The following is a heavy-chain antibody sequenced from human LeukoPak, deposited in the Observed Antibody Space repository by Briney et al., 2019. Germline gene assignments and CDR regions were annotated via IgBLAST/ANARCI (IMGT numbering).Heavy chain of an antibody. J-gene: IGHJ4*02. Sequence: GGSLRLSCAASGFTFSSYWMSWVRQAPGKGLEWVSAISGSGSATYYADYVKGRFTISRDNSNNTVYLQMNSLRAEDMALYYCAKGALSAPWAFDYWGRGTQVTVSS. CDR3: AKGALSAPWAFDY. CDR1: GFTFSSYW. V-gene: IGHV3-23*01. CDR2: ISGSGSAT. D-gene: IGHD1-26*01.